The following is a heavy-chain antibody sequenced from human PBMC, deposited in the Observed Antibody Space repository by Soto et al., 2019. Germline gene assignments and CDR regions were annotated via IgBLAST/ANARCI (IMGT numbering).Heavy chain of an antibody. V-gene: IGHV4-61*01. Sequence: PSETLSLTCTVSGGSVSSGNYYWSWIRQPPGKGLEWIAYIFYTGSTNYNPSLESRVTISVDTSKNQFSLKLSSVTAADTAVYYCARDASAGYYYFYGMDVWGQGTTVTVSS. J-gene: IGHJ6*02. CDR3: ARDASAGYYYFYGMDV. D-gene: IGHD6-13*01. CDR1: GGSVSSGNYY. CDR2: IFYTGST.